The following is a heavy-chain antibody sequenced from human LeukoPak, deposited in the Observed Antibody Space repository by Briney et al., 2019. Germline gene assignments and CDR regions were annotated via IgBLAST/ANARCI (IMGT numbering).Heavy chain of an antibody. Sequence: SETLSLTCAVYGGSFSGYYWSWIRQPPGKGLEWIGEINHSGSTNYNPSLKSRVTISVDTSKNQFSLKLSSVTAADTAVYYCARDRGTYRPGVTTVPRAFDYWGQGTLVTVSS. V-gene: IGHV4-34*01. CDR1: GGSFSGYY. CDR3: ARDRGTYRPGVTTVPRAFDY. J-gene: IGHJ4*02. D-gene: IGHD4-17*01. CDR2: INHSGST.